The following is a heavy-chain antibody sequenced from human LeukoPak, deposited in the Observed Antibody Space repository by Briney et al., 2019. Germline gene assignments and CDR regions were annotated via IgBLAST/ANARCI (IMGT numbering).Heavy chain of an antibody. CDR3: ARGGIAVAPKDAFDI. CDR1: GGTFSSYA. J-gene: IGHJ3*02. V-gene: IGHV1-69*13. D-gene: IGHD6-19*01. Sequence: ASVTVSCKASGGTFSSYAISWVRQAPGQGLEWMGGMIPIFGTANYAQKFQGRVTITADESTSTAYMELSSLRSEDTAVYYCARGGIAVAPKDAFDIWGQGTMVTVSS. CDR2: MIPIFGTA.